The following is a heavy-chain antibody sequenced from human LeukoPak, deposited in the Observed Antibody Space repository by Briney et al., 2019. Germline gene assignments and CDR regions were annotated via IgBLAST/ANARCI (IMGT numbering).Heavy chain of an antibody. V-gene: IGHV4-31*03. J-gene: IGHJ4*02. Sequence: SETLSLTCTVSGGSISSGGYYWSWIRQHPGKGLEWIGYIYYSGSTYYNPSLKSRVTISVDTSKNQFSLKLSSVTAADTAVYYCAREGQRPEGFDYWGRGTLVTVSS. D-gene: IGHD6-25*01. CDR1: GGSISSGGYY. CDR2: IYYSGST. CDR3: AREGQRPEGFDY.